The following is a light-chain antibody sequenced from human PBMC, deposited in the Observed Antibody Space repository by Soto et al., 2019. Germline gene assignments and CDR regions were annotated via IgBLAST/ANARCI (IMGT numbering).Light chain of an antibody. CDR1: HDITSY. J-gene: IGKJ3*01. Sequence: DIQMTQSPSSLSASVGDRLTITCQASHDITSYLNWYQHKPGKAPKLLIYDASILEAGVPPRFSGSGSGTDFTLTISGLQHEDVATYYCQHCDYLPIFGPGTTVDFK. V-gene: IGKV1-33*01. CDR3: QHCDYLPI. CDR2: DAS.